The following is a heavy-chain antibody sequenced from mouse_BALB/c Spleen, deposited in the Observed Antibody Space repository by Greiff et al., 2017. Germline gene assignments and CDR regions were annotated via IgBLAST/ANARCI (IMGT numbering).Heavy chain of an antibody. CDR2: INPYNDGT. J-gene: IGHJ2*01. Sequence: VQLKQSGPELVKPGASVKMSCKASGYTFTSYVMHWVKQKPGQGLEWIGYINPYNDGTKYNEKFKGKATLTSDKSSSTAYMELSSLTSEDSAVYYCARHSYGSSYYFDYWGQGTTLTVSS. V-gene: IGHV1-14*01. D-gene: IGHD1-1*01. CDR3: ARHSYGSSYYFDY. CDR1: GYTFTSYV.